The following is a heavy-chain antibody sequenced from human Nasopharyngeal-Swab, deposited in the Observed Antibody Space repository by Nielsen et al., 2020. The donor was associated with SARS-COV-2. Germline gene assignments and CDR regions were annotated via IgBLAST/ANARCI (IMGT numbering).Heavy chain of an antibody. CDR1: GYTFISYG. J-gene: IGHJ3*02. CDR2: VSGYNVNT. D-gene: IGHD2-2*01. CDR3: ARDSSTSWYYAFDI. Sequence: ASVKVSCKASGYTFISYGISWVRQAPGEGLEWMGGVSGYNVNTNYAQKFQGRVTMTTDTSTSTAYMELRSLRSDDTAVYYCARDSSTSWYYAFDIWGQGTMVTVSS. V-gene: IGHV1-18*04.